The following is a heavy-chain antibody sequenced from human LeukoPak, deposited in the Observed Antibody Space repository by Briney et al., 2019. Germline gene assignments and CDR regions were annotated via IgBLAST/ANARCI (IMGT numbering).Heavy chain of an antibody. CDR3: ARVPYYDFWSGYYGPFDY. CDR1: GGSISSSNW. V-gene: IGHV4-4*02. Sequence: SGTLSLTCSVSGGSISSSNWWSWVRQPPGKGLEWIGEIYHSGSTNYNPSLKSRVTISVDKSKNQFSLKLSSVTAADTAVYYCARVPYYDFWSGYYGPFDYWGQGTLVTVSS. CDR2: IYHSGST. D-gene: IGHD3-3*01. J-gene: IGHJ4*02.